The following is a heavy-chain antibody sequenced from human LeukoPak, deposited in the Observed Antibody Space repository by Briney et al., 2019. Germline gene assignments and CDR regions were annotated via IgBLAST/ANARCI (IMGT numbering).Heavy chain of an antibody. Sequence: SKTLSLTCAVYGGSFSGYYWSWIRQPPGKGLEWIGKINHSGSTKYNPSLESRVAISVDTSKNQFSLKLSSVTAADTAVHYCARGLLLWFGESHHFDYWGQGTLVTVSS. V-gene: IGHV4-34*01. CDR2: INHSGST. D-gene: IGHD3-10*01. CDR3: ARGLLLWFGESHHFDY. CDR1: GGSFSGYY. J-gene: IGHJ4*02.